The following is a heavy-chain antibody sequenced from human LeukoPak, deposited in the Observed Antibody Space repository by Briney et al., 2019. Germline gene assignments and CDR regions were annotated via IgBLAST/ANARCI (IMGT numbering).Heavy chain of an antibody. Sequence: SETLSLTCTVSGGSISSYYWSWIRQPPGKGLEWIGHNYYSGSTNYNPALKSRVTISVGTSKNQFSLKLSSVTAADTAVYYCAKGVVPAAMYEGYGMDVWGQGTTVTVSS. CDR2: NYYSGST. D-gene: IGHD2-2*01. V-gene: IGHV4-59*01. CDR1: GGSISSYY. J-gene: IGHJ6*02. CDR3: AKGVVPAAMYEGYGMDV.